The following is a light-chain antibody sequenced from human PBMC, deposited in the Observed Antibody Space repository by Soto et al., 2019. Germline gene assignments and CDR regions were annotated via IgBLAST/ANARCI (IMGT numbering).Light chain of an antibody. CDR2: DAS. J-gene: IGKJ5*01. CDR3: QQYGSSPLT. CDR1: QGVGSN. V-gene: IGKV3-15*01. Sequence: EIQMTQSPSTLSSSVGDRVTITCRASQGVGSNLAWYQQKPGQTPNLLIYDASTRATGVPARFSGSGSGTDFTLTISSLEPEDFAVYYCQQYGSSPLTFGQGTRLEI.